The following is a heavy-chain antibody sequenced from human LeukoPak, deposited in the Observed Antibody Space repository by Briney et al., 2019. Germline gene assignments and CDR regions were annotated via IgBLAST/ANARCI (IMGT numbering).Heavy chain of an antibody. CDR1: GGTFSSYA. CDR2: IIPIFGTA. J-gene: IGHJ5*02. CDR3: ARGLLSGGSDYDTWFDP. Sequence: ASVKVSCKASGGTFSSYAISWVRQAPGQGLEWMGGIIPIFGTANYAQKFQGRVMITTDESTSTAYMELSSLRSEDTAVYYCARGLLSGGSDYDTWFDPWGQGTLVTVSS. V-gene: IGHV1-69*05. D-gene: IGHD1-26*01.